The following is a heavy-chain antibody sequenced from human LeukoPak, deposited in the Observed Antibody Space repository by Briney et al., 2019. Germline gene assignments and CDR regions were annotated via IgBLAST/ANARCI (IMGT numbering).Heavy chain of an antibody. J-gene: IGHJ4*02. D-gene: IGHD3-22*01. CDR3: ARDADPLNYYDSSGYFGIFDY. CDR2: INHSGST. V-gene: IGHV4-34*01. CDR1: GGSFSGYY. Sequence: SETLSLTCAVYGGSFSGYYWSWIRQPPGKGLEWIGEINHSGSTNYNPSLKSRVTISVDTSKNQFSLKLSSVTAADTAVYYCARDADPLNYYDSSGYFGIFDYWGQGTLVTVSS.